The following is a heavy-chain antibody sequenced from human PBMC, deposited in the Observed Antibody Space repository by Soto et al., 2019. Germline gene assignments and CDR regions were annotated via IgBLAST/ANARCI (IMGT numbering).Heavy chain of an antibody. CDR3: VRYHLWGCDY. Sequence: EVQLVESGGGLVQPGGSLRLPCAASGFTFSTYSLNWVRQAPGKGLEWISYIIGNTIYYADSVKGRFTISRDNAKNSLYLQMTSLRAEDTAVYFCVRYHLWGCDYWSQGTLVTVSS. D-gene: IGHD3-16*01. V-gene: IGHV3-48*01. J-gene: IGHJ4*02. CDR1: GFTFSTYS. CDR2: IIGNTI.